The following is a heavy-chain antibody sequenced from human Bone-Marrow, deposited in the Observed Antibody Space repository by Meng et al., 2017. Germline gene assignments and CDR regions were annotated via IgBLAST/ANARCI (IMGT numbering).Heavy chain of an antibody. CDR2: ISPYNGDT. CDR1: GYSFTSYN. J-gene: IGHJ5*02. V-gene: IGHV1-18*01. CDR3: ARLRSSTRGWFDP. D-gene: IGHD2-2*01. Sequence: ASVKVSCKASGYSFTSYNINWVRQAPGQGLEWMGWISPYNGDTKYAEKFQGRVTMTTDTSTTTVYMELSSLRSDETAVYYCARLRSSTRGWFDPWGQGTLVTVSS.